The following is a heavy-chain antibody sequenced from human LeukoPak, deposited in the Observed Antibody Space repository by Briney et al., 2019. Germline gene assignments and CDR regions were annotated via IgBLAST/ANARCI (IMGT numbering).Heavy chain of an antibody. J-gene: IGHJ5*02. Sequence: SETLSLTCTVSGGSLSSYYWSWIRQPPGQGLEWIGYIYYSGSTNYNPSLKSRVTISVDTSKNQFSLKLSSVTAADTAVYYCARDMNYYDSSGYYYWFDPWGQGTLVTVSS. CDR3: ARDMNYYDSSGYYYWFDP. D-gene: IGHD3-22*01. V-gene: IGHV4-59*01. CDR1: GGSLSSYY. CDR2: IYYSGST.